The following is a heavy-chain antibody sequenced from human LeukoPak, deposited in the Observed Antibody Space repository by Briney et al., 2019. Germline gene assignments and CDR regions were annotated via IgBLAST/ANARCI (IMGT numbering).Heavy chain of an antibody. J-gene: IGHJ4*02. CDR3: AKGGYSSGYSGYYFDY. CDR1: GFTSDVYT. D-gene: IGHD3-22*01. V-gene: IGHV3-9*02. Sequence: GRSLRLSCAPSGFTSDVYTMLGVPEAPGRGLEGGSGISWNRGSIGYADSVKGRFTISRDNAKNSLYLQMNSLRAEDTALYYCAKGGYSSGYSGYYFDYWGQGTLVTVSS. CDR2: ISWNRGSI.